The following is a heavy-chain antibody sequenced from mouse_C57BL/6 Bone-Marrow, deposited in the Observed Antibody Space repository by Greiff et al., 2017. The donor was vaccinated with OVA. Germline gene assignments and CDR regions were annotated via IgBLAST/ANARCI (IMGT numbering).Heavy chain of an antibody. CDR3: ASEDYYCSYWCFDV. Sequence: VQLQQSGAELVKPGASVKLSCKASGYTFTSYWMHWVKQRPGQGLEWIGMIHPNIGSTNYNEKFKSKATLTVDKSSSTAYMQLSSLTSEDSAVYYGASEDYYCSYWCFDVGGWGTAVTVSS. V-gene: IGHV1-64*01. CDR2: IHPNIGST. CDR1: GYTFTSYW. D-gene: IGHD1-1*01. J-gene: IGHJ1*01.